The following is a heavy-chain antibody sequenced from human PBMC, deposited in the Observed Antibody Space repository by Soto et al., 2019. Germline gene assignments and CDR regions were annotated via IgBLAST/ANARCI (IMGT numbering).Heavy chain of an antibody. D-gene: IGHD3-9*01. CDR3: ARDARNRYDILTGYSLAFDY. CDR2: ISAYNGNT. Sequence: ASVKVSCKASGYTFTSYGISWVRQAPGQGLEWMGWISAYNGNTNYAQKLQGRVTMTTDTSTSTAYMELRSPRSDDTAVYYCARDARNRYDILTGYSLAFDYWGQGTLVTVSS. J-gene: IGHJ4*02. CDR1: GYTFTSYG. V-gene: IGHV1-18*01.